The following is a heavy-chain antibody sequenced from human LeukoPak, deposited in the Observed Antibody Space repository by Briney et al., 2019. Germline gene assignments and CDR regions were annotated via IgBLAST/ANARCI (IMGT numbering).Heavy chain of an antibody. V-gene: IGHV3-7*01. CDR3: ARWGKRGWFDY. CDR1: GFSFSDYW. CDR2: IKQDGSEK. Sequence: GGSLRLSCAASGFSFSDYWMSWVRQAPGKGLEWVANIKQDGSEKYYVDSVKGRFTISRDNAKNSLYLQMNSLRAEDTAVYYCARWGKRGWFDYWGQGTLVTVSS. D-gene: IGHD2-15*01. J-gene: IGHJ4*02.